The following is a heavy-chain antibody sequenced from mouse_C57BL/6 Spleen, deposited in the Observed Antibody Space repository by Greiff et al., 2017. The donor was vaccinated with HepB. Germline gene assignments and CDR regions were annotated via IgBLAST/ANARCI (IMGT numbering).Heavy chain of an antibody. CDR3: TRRKGDYYGSSARYFDV. V-gene: IGHV1-15*01. J-gene: IGHJ1*03. D-gene: IGHD1-1*01. Sequence: VQLVESGAELVRPGASVTLSCKASGYTFTDYEMHWVKQTPVHGLEWIGAIDPETGGTAYNQKFKGKAILTADKSSSTAYMELRSLTSEDSAVYYCTRRKGDYYGSSARYFDVWGTGTTVTVSS. CDR2: IDPETGGT. CDR1: GYTFTDYE.